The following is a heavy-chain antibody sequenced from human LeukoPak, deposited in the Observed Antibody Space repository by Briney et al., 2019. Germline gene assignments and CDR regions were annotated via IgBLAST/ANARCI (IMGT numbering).Heavy chain of an antibody. V-gene: IGHV3-20*04. CDR3: ARTSTPNYYDSSGFCYFDY. CDR2: INWNGGST. D-gene: IGHD3-22*01. Sequence: GGSLRLSCAASGFTFSSYWMSWVRQAPGKGLEWVSGINWNGGSTGYADSVRGRFTISRDNAKNSLYLQMNSLRAEDTALYYCARTSTPNYYDSSGFCYFDYWGQGTLVTVSS. J-gene: IGHJ4*02. CDR1: GFTFSSYW.